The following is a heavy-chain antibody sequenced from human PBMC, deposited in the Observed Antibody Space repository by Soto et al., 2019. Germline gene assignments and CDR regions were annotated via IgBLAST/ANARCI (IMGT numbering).Heavy chain of an antibody. V-gene: IGHV3-48*01. CDR1: GFTFSSYS. Sequence: GGSLRLSCAASGFTFSSYSMNWVRQAPGKGLEWVSYISSSSSTIYYADSVKGRFTISRDNAKNSLYLQMNSLRAEDTAVYYCARGLELDMADAFDIWGQGTMVTVSS. CDR3: ARGLELDMADAFDI. D-gene: IGHD2-15*01. CDR2: ISSSSSTI. J-gene: IGHJ3*02.